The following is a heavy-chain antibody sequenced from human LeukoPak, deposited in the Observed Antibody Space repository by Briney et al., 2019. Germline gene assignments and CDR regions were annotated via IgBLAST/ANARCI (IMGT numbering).Heavy chain of an antibody. CDR1: GGTFSSYA. D-gene: IGHD2-2*01. CDR2: IIPIFGTA. Sequence: SVKVSCKASGGTFSSYAISWVRQAPGQGLEWMGRIIPIFGTANYAQKFQGRVTITTDESTSTAYMELSSLRSEDTAVYYRARCGSSSTSCSPAYWGQGTLVTVSS. V-gene: IGHV1-69*05. CDR3: ARCGSSSTSCSPAY. J-gene: IGHJ4*02.